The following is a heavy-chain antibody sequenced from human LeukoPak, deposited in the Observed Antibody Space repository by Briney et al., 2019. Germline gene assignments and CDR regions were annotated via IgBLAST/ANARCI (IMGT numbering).Heavy chain of an antibody. CDR1: GFTFSSYW. J-gene: IGHJ5*02. Sequence: PGGSLRLSCAASGFTFSSYWMSWVRQAPGKGLEWMANIKQDGSEKYYVDSVKGRFTISRDNAKNSLYLQMNSLRAEDTAVYYCARARVGSGSGWFDPWGQGTLVTVSS. CDR3: ARARVGSGSGWFDP. D-gene: IGHD6-19*01. V-gene: IGHV3-7*01. CDR2: IKQDGSEK.